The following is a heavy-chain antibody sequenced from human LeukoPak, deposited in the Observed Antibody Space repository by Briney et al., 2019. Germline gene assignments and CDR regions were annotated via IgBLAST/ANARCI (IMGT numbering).Heavy chain of an antibody. CDR3: ARDAPDRRGKWWFDP. CDR2: ISSGSDVK. V-gene: IGHV3-48*04. J-gene: IGHJ5*02. D-gene: IGHD4-23*01. Sequence: PGGSLRLSCAASGFTFRSHTMNWVRQAPGKGPEWISYISSGSDVKYYADSVRGRFTISRDNAKNSLYLQMNSLRAEDTAVYYCARDAPDRRGKWWFDPWGQGTLVTVSS. CDR1: GFTFRSHT.